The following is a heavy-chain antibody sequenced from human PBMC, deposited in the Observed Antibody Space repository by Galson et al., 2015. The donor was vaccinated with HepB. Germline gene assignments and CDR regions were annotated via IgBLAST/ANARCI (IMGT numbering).Heavy chain of an antibody. V-gene: IGHV3-21*01. CDR2: IRSNNADT. J-gene: IGHJ5*02. CDR3: ARDWGISVSATWWFDP. Sequence: SLRLSCAASRFIFSRYNMNWVRQAPGKGLEWVASIRSNNADTFYADSVKGRFTISRDNAKNSLFLQMNSLRVEDTAVYYCARDWGISVSATWWFDPWGQGTLVTVSS. D-gene: IGHD6-19*01. CDR1: RFIFSRYN.